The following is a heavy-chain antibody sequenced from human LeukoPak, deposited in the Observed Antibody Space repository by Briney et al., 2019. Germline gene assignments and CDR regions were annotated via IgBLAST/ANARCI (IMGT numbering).Heavy chain of an antibody. CDR1: GGSISSGGYY. CDR2: IYYSGST. V-gene: IGHV4-31*03. D-gene: IGHD3-16*01. J-gene: IGHJ5*02. CDR3: ATESGEYDTSTFDP. Sequence: SSETLSLTCTVSGGSISSGGYYWSWIRQHPGKGLEWIGYIYYSGSTYYNPSLKSRVTISVDTSKNQFSLKLSSVTAADTAVYYCATESGEYDTSTFDPWGQGTLVTVSS.